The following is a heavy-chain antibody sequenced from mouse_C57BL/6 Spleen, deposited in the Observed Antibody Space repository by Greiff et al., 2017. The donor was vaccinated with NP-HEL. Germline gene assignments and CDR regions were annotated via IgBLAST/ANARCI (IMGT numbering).Heavy chain of an antibody. J-gene: IGHJ4*01. Sequence: QVQLQQPGAELVKPGASVKLSCKASGYTFTSYWMQWVKQRPGQGLEWIGEIDPSDSYTNYNQKVKGKATLTVDTSSSTAYMPLSSLTSEDSAVYYCERSPITTVGADYYAMDYWGQGTSVTVSS. CDR2: IDPSDSYT. CDR1: GYTFTSYW. V-gene: IGHV1-50*01. CDR3: ERSPITTVGADYYAMDY. D-gene: IGHD1-1*01.